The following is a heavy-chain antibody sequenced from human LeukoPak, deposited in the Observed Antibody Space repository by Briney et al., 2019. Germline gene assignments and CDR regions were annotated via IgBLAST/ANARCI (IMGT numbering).Heavy chain of an antibody. J-gene: IGHJ6*03. V-gene: IGHV3-21*04. CDR1: GFTFSSYG. CDR3: ARVRVEDLYMDV. CDR2: ISSSSSYI. Sequence: GGSLRLSCAASGFTFSSYGMHWVRQAPGKGLEWVSSISSSSSYIYYADSVKGRFTISRDNAKNSLYLQMNSLRAEDTAVYYCARVRVEDLYMDVWGKGTTVTISS. D-gene: IGHD2-8*02.